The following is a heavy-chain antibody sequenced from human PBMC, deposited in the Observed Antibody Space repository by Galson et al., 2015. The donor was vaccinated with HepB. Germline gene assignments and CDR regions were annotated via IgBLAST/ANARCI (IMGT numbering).Heavy chain of an antibody. V-gene: IGHV3-7*01. CDR1: GFTFSTHW. Sequence: SLRLSCAASGFTFSTHWMIWVRQAPGKGLEWVGNINQDGSEKNYGDSVKGRFSISRDNGENSLYLQMNSRRDEDTALYYCVGDLCYCSSSTPARFAYWGQGTQVTVSS. J-gene: IGHJ4*02. CDR2: INQDGSEK. D-gene: IGHD2-2*01. CDR3: VGDLCYCSSSTPARFAY.